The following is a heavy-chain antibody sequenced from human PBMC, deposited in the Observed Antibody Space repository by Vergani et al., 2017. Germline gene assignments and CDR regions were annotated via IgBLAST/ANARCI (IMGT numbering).Heavy chain of an antibody. Sequence: EVQLVESGGGLVQPGGSLRLSCAASGFTFSSYWMSWVRQAPGKGLEWVANIKQDGSEKYYVDSVKGRFTISRDNAKNSLYLQMNSLRAEDTAVYYCAREGCSSTSCLLFYYYYYYMDVWGKGTTVTVSS. CDR3: AREGCSSTSCLLFYYYYYYMDV. CDR2: IKQDGSEK. J-gene: IGHJ6*03. D-gene: IGHD2-2*01. V-gene: IGHV3-7*01. CDR1: GFTFSSYW.